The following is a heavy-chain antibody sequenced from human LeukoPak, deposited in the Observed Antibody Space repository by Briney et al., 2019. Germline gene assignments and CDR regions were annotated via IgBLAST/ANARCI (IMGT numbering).Heavy chain of an antibody. Sequence: EASVKVSCKASGYTFTSYGISWVRQAPRQGLEWMGWISAYNGNTNYAQKLQGRVTMTTDTSTSTAYMELRSLRSDDTAVYYCARGHYDILTGYFWETRGPSDYFDYWGQGTLVTVSS. D-gene: IGHD3-9*01. V-gene: IGHV1-18*01. J-gene: IGHJ4*02. CDR3: ARGHYDILTGYFWETRGPSDYFDY. CDR1: GYTFTSYG. CDR2: ISAYNGNT.